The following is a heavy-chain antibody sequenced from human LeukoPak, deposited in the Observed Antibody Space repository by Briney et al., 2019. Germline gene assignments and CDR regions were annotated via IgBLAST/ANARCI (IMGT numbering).Heavy chain of an antibody. CDR3: ARVVPGNWFDP. J-gene: IGHJ5*02. V-gene: IGHV3-30*02. Sequence: GGSLRLSCAAPGFTFTSFGMQWVRQTPGKGLKWVAFIRNDGDVIYYADSVKGRFTISRDNSKSTVSLQLNSLRAEDTAVYYCARVVPGNWFDPWGQGTLVTVSS. CDR1: GFTFTSFG. CDR2: IRNDGDVI. D-gene: IGHD3-10*01.